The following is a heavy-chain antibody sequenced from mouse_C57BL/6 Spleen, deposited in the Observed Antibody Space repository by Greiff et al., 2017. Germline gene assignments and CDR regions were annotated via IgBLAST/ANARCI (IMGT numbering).Heavy chain of an antibody. V-gene: IGHV1-82*01. D-gene: IGHD2-1*01. Sequence: QVQLKQSGPELVKPGASVMISCKASGYAFSSSWLNWVKQRPGKGLEWIGRIYPGDGDTNYNGKFKGKATLTADKSSSTAYMQLSSLTSEDSAVYFCASIYYGNYYAMDYWGQGTSVTVSS. J-gene: IGHJ4*01. CDR3: ASIYYGNYYAMDY. CDR1: GYAFSSSW. CDR2: IYPGDGDT.